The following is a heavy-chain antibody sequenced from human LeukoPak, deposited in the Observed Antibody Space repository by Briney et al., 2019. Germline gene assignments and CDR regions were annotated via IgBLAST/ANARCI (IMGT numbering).Heavy chain of an antibody. V-gene: IGHV4-34*01. J-gene: IGHJ5*02. D-gene: IGHD6-13*01. CDR1: GGSFSGYY. Sequence: PSETLSLTCAVYGGSFSGYYWSWIRQPPGKGLEWIGEINHSGSTNYNPSLKSRVTISVDTSKNQFSLKLSSVTAADTAVYYCARDFAGGSSWFDPWGQGTLVTVSS. CDR3: ARDFAGGSSWFDP. CDR2: INHSGST.